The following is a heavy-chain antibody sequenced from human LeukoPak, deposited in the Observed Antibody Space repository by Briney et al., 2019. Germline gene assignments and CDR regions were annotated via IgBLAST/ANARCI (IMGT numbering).Heavy chain of an antibody. CDR2: ISAYNGNT. V-gene: IGHV1-18*01. CDR1: GYTFTSYG. Sequence: ASVKVSCKASGYTFTSYGISWVRQAPGQGLEWMGWISAYNGNTNYAQKLQGRVTMTTDTSTSTAYMELRSLRSDDTAVYYCARGLESASYSSSSDYFDYWGQGTLVTVSS. J-gene: IGHJ4*02. CDR3: ARGLESASYSSSSDYFDY. D-gene: IGHD6-13*01.